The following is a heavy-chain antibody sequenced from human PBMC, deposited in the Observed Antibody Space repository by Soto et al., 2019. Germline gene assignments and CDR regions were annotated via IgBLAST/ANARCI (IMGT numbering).Heavy chain of an antibody. CDR1: VVSISSYY. V-gene: IGHV4-59*01. CDR3: ARADLVDKMSFDP. D-gene: IGHD2-2*01. Sequence: PSETLSLTCTFSVVSISSYYWSCIRHPPGKGLEWIGYIYYSGSTNYNPSLKSRVTISVDTSENQFSLKLSSVTAADTAVYYCARADLVDKMSFDPWGQGTLVTVSS. CDR2: IYYSGST. J-gene: IGHJ5*02.